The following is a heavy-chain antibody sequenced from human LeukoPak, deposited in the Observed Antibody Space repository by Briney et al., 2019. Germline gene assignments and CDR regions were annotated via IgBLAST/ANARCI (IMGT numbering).Heavy chain of an antibody. Sequence: GGSLRLSCAASGFTFSSYSMNWVRQAPGKGLEWVSSISSSSSYIYYADSVKGRFTISRDNAKNSLYLQMNSLRAEDTAVYYCGLAYSGSYQAFDYWGQGTLVTVSS. J-gene: IGHJ4*02. CDR1: GFTFSSYS. V-gene: IGHV3-21*01. D-gene: IGHD1-26*01. CDR3: GLAYSGSYQAFDY. CDR2: ISSSSSYI.